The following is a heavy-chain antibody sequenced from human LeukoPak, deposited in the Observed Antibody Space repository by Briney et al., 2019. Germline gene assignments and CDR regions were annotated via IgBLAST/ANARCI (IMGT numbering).Heavy chain of an antibody. CDR2: ISSSGSTI. CDR1: GFTFSSYS. J-gene: IGHJ6*03. V-gene: IGHV3-48*04. Sequence: GGSLRLSCAASGFTFSSYSMNWVRQAPGKGLEWVSYISSSGSTIYHADSVKGRFTISRDNAKNSLYLQMNSLRAEDTAVYYCARVHSSGWLYWYYYYMDVWGKGTTVTVSS. D-gene: IGHD6-19*01. CDR3: ARVHSSGWLYWYYYYMDV.